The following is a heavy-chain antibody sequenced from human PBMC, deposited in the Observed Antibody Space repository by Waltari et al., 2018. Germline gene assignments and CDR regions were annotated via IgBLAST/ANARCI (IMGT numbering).Heavy chain of an antibody. CDR1: GGSISSSN. V-gene: IGHV3-30-3*01. J-gene: IGHJ4*02. CDR3: VRNRRYPEYYFDH. Sequence: QVQLQESGPGLVKPSGTLSLTCAVSGGSISSSNWWSWVRQAPGKGLEWVAVISYDGTTKYSSDSVKGQFSISRDNSKNTLYLQMSSLRAEDTAVYYCVRNRRYPEYYFDHWGQGTLVIVSS. CDR2: ISYDGTTK. D-gene: IGHD3-16*01.